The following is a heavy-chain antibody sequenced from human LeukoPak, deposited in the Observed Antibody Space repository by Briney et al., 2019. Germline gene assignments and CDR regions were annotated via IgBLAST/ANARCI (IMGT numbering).Heavy chain of an antibody. V-gene: IGHV3-21*01. CDR1: GFTFSSYS. CDR3: ARDPPAIYCSSTSCLPDY. J-gene: IGHJ4*02. Sequence: GGSLRLSCAASGFTFSSYSMNWVRQAPGKGLEWVSSISSSSSYIYYADSVKGRFTISRDNAKNSLYLQMNSLRAEDTAVYYCARDPPAIYCSSTSCLPDYWGQGTLVTVSS. D-gene: IGHD2-2*01. CDR2: ISSSSSYI.